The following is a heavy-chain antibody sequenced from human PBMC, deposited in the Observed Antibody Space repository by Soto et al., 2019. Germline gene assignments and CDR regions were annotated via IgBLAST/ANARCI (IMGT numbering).Heavy chain of an antibody. CDR1: GGSISSGGYY. Sequence: SETLSLTCTVSGGSISSGGYYWSWIRQHPGKGLEWIGYIYYSGSTYYNSSLKSRVTISVDTSKNQFSLKLSSVTAADTAVYYCARGSLRRYSSSSGPNWFDPWGQGALVTVSS. CDR2: IYYSGST. CDR3: ARGSLRRYSSSSGPNWFDP. V-gene: IGHV4-31*03. J-gene: IGHJ5*02. D-gene: IGHD6-6*01.